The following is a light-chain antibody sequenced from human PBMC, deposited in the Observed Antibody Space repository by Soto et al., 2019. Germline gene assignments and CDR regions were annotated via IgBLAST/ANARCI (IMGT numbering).Light chain of an antibody. J-gene: IGKJ1*01. CDR1: QRISSY. V-gene: IGKV1-39*01. CDR3: QESYSTPRT. CDR2: AAC. Sequence: DIQMTQSPSSLSASVGDRVTITCRASQRISSYLNWYQQKPGKAPQLMIYAACSLQSGVPSRFSVSVSITDFTLNISSLQSEDFAPSYCQESYSTPRTFGQGTKVEIK.